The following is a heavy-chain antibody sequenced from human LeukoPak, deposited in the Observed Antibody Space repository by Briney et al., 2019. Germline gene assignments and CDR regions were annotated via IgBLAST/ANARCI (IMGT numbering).Heavy chain of an antibody. CDR3: ARDQYGGYQNDY. Sequence: GGSLRLSCVASGFTLRSYVMNWVRQAPGKGLEWVSSMSSSSSYIYYADSVKGRFTISRDNAKNSLYLQMNSLRAEDTAVYYCARDQYGGYQNDYWGQGTLVTVSS. CDR1: GFTLRSYV. D-gene: IGHD5-12*01. J-gene: IGHJ4*02. V-gene: IGHV3-21*01. CDR2: MSSSSSYI.